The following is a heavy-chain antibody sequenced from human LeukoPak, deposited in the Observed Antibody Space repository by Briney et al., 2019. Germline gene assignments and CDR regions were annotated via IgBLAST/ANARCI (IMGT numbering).Heavy chain of an antibody. J-gene: IGHJ4*02. Sequence: GSLRLSCAASGFTVSSNYMSWIRQPPGKGLEWIGEINHSGSTNYNPSLKSRVTISVDTSKNQFSLKLSSVTAAVTAVYYCARGPHTGVNYYDSSGYYYWGQGTLVTVSS. CDR3: ARGPHTGVNYYDSSGYYY. CDR2: INHSGST. D-gene: IGHD3-22*01. CDR1: GFTVSSNY. V-gene: IGHV4-34*01.